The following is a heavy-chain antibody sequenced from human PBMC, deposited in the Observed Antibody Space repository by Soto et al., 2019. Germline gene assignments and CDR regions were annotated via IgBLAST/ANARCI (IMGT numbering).Heavy chain of an antibody. CDR2: FDPEDGET. CDR1: GYTLTELS. J-gene: IGHJ4*02. D-gene: IGHD3-3*01. Sequence: GASVKVSCKVSGYTLTELSMHWVRQAPGKGLEWMGGFDPEDGETIYAQKFQGRVTMTEDTSTDTAYMELSSLRSEDTAVYYCARDHLSTIFGVANLPYYFDYWGQGTLVTVSS. V-gene: IGHV1-24*01. CDR3: ARDHLSTIFGVANLPYYFDY.